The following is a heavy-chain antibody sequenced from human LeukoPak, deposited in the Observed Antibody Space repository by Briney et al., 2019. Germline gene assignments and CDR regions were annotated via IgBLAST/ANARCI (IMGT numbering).Heavy chain of an antibody. CDR3: ARDMVSTWPYFYTYYYIDV. Sequence: SETLSLTCTVAGASITSYSWNWIRQPAGKGLEWIGRIHGNGSTNYNPSFKNRVTMSLDTSKSQFSLKMTSVTAADTALYFCARDMVSTWPYFYTYYYIDVWGQGTTVAVTS. J-gene: IGHJ6*03. CDR2: IHGNGST. CDR1: GASITSYS. V-gene: IGHV4-4*07. D-gene: IGHD6-13*01.